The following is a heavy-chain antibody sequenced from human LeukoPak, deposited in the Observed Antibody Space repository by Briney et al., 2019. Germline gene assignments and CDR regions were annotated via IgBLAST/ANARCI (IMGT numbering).Heavy chain of an antibody. J-gene: IGHJ4*02. CDR3: ARGAPIDY. V-gene: IGHV3-74*01. CDR2: IYNDETSA. CDR1: GFTFSDTW. Sequence: GGSLRLSCAASGFTFSDTWMYWVRQGPGKGLVWVSRIYNDETSATYADSVKGRFTISRDNAKNTLYLQMDSLRVDDTAVYYCARGAPIDYWGQGTLVTVSS.